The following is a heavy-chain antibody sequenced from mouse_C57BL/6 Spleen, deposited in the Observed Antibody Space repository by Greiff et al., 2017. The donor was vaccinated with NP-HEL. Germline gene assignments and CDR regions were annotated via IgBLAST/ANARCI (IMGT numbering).Heavy chain of an antibody. CDR1: GFSLTSYG. CDR3: VRTWFDY. D-gene: IGHD2-2*01. V-gene: IGHV2-2*01. J-gene: IGHJ2*01. CDR2: IWSGGST. Sequence: VQLQQSGPGLVQPSQSLSITCTVSGFSLTSYGVHWVRQSPGKGLEWLGVIWSGGSTDYNAAFISRLSISKDNSKSQVFFKMNSLQADDTAIYYYVRTWFDYWGHGPTLTVSS.